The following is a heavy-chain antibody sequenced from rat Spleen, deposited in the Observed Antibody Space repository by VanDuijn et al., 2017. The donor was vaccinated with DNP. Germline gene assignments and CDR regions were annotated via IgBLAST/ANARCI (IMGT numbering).Heavy chain of an antibody. V-gene: IGHV5-25*01. D-gene: IGHD3-8*01. CDR1: GFTFSDYY. Sequence: EVQLVESDGGLVQPGRSLKLSCAVSGFTFSDYYMAWVRQAPAKGLEWVATISNTGDNTYYSDSVKGRFSLSRDNAKSTLYLQVNSLRSEDTATYYCTSNPHIRTAAPFDYWGQGVMVTVSS. CDR3: TSNPHIRTAAPFDY. CDR2: ISNTGDNT. J-gene: IGHJ2*01.